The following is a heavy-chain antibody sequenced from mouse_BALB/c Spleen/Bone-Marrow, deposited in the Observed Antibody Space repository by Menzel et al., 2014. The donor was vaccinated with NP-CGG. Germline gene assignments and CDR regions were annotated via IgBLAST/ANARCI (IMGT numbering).Heavy chain of an antibody. D-gene: IGHD2-3*01. Sequence: QLQQSGPELVKPGASVNISCKASGYAFSSSWMNWVKQRPGQGLEWIGRIYPGDGDTNYNGKFKGKATLTADKSSSTAYMQLSSPTSVDSAVYFCARSDGYRTMDYWGQGTSVTVSS. V-gene: IGHV1-82*01. CDR3: ARSDGYRTMDY. J-gene: IGHJ4*01. CDR2: IYPGDGDT. CDR1: GYAFSSSW.